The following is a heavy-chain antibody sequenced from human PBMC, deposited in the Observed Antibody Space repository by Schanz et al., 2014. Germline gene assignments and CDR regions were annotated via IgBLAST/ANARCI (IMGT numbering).Heavy chain of an antibody. CDR1: GFTFSDYY. V-gene: IGHV3-11*04. Sequence: VQLVESGGGLVKPGGSPRLSCAASGFTFSDYYMNWIRQAPGKGLEWVSYISNSGYTIYYADSVKGRFTISRDNAKNSLYLQMNSLRAEDTAVYYCTLVPAATIFFDYWGQGTLVTVSS. J-gene: IGHJ4*02. CDR3: TLVPAATIFFDY. CDR2: ISNSGYTI. D-gene: IGHD2-2*01.